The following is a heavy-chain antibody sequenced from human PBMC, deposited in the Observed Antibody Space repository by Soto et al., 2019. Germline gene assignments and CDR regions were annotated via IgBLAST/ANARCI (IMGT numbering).Heavy chain of an antibody. J-gene: IGHJ6*03. V-gene: IGHV3-23*01. Sequence: GGSLRLSCAASGFTFSSYAMSWVRQAPGKGLEWVSAISGSGGSTYYADSVKGRFTISRDNSKNTLYLQMNSLRAEDTAVYYCVKSQLANYYYYMDVWGKGTTVTVSS. CDR1: GFTFSSYA. CDR3: VKSQLANYYYYMDV. D-gene: IGHD2-2*01. CDR2: ISGSGGST.